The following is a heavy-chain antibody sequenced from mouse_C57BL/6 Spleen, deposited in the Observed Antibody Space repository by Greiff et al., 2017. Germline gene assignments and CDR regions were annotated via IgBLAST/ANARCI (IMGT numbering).Heavy chain of an antibody. CDR2: IIYDGSST. Sequence: EVQLVESEGGLVQPGSSMKLSCTASGFTFSDYYMAWVRQVPEKGLEWVANIIYDGSSTYYLDSLKSRFPFSRDTAKNTLYLQISSLTAEDTATYYCARDLPYYGMDYWGQGTSVTVSS. J-gene: IGHJ4*01. CDR3: ARDLPYYGMDY. CDR1: GFTFSDYY. V-gene: IGHV5-16*01.